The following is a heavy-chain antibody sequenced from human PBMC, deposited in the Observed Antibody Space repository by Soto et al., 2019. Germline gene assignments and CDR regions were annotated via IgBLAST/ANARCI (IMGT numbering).Heavy chain of an antibody. CDR2: ISGSGGST. V-gene: IGHV3-23*01. Sequence: EVQLLESGGGLVQPGGSLRLSCAASGFTFSSYAMSWVRQAPGKGLEWVSAISGSGGSTYYADSVKGRFTISRDNSKNTLCLQMNSPRAEDTAVYYCAKEPVRIAVAGDTFDYWGQGTLVTVSS. D-gene: IGHD6-19*01. CDR3: AKEPVRIAVAGDTFDY. CDR1: GFTFSSYA. J-gene: IGHJ4*02.